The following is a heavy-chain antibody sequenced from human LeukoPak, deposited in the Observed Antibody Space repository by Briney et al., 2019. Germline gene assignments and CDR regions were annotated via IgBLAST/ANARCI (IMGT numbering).Heavy chain of an antibody. CDR1: GGSISSYY. D-gene: IGHD6-19*01. CDR2: IYYSGST. V-gene: IGHV4-59*01. J-gene: IGHJ3*02. Sequence: SETLSPTCTVSGGSISSYYWSWIRQPPGKGLEWIGYIYYSGSTNYNPSLKSRVTISVDTSKNQFSLKLKSVTAADTAVYYCARVIAVAGAFNAFDIWGQGTVVTVSS. CDR3: ARVIAVAGAFNAFDI.